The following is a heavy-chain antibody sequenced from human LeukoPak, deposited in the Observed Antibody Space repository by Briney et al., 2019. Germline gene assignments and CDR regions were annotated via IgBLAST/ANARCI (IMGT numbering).Heavy chain of an antibody. D-gene: IGHD3-10*01. V-gene: IGHV4-34*01. CDR1: GGSFSGYY. CDR2: INHSGST. Sequence: PSETLSLTSAVYGGSFSGYYWSWIRQPPGKGLEWIGEINHSGSTNYNPSLKSRVTISVDTSKNQFSLKLSSVTAADTAVYYCARIREPGAYGMDVWGQGTTVTVSS. CDR3: ARIREPGAYGMDV. J-gene: IGHJ6*02.